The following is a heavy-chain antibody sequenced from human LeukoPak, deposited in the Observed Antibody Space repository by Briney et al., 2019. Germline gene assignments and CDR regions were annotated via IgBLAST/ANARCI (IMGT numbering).Heavy chain of an antibody. CDR3: ARDRVVVVVAAPHY. J-gene: IGHJ4*02. Sequence: GASVKVSCKASGGTFSSYAISWVRQAPGQGLEWMGGIIPIFGTANYAQKFQGRVTITADESTSTAYMELSSLRSEDTAVYYCARDRVVVVVAAPHYWGQGTLVTVSS. CDR1: GGTFSSYA. CDR2: IIPIFGTA. V-gene: IGHV1-69*13. D-gene: IGHD2-15*01.